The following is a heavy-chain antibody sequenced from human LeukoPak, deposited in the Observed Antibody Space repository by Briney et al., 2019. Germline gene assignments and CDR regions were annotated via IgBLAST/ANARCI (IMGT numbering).Heavy chain of an antibody. CDR1: GGTFSSYA. D-gene: IGHD2-2*01. Sequence: SVKVSCKASGGTFSSYAISWVRQAPGQGLEWMGGIIPIFDTANYAQKFQGRVTITADESTSTAYMELSSLRSEDTAVYYCARAAEDCNSTSCRPRPSFFDYWGQGTLVTVSS. V-gene: IGHV1-69*13. CDR3: ARAAEDCNSTSCRPRPSFFDY. CDR2: IIPIFDTA. J-gene: IGHJ4*02.